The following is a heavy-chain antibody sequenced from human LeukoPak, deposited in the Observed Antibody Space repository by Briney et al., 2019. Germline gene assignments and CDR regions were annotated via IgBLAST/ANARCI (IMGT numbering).Heavy chain of an antibody. CDR3: ARDSWFGEDYYYGMDV. CDR2: IKQDGSEK. CDR1: GFTFSSYW. V-gene: IGHV3-7*01. J-gene: IGHJ6*02. D-gene: IGHD3-10*01. Sequence: GGSLRLSCAASGFTFSSYWMSWVRQAPGKGLEWVANIKQDGSEKYYVDSEKGRFTISRDNAKNSLYLQMNSLRAEDTAVYYCARDSWFGEDYYYGMDVWGQGTTVTVSS.